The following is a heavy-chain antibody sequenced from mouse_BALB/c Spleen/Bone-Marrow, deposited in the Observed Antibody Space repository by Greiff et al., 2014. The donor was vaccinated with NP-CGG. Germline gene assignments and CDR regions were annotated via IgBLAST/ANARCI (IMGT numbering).Heavy chain of an antibody. D-gene: IGHD2-4*01. V-gene: IGHV3-8*02. CDR2: ISYSGST. CDR3: ARPSYDYDLAWFAY. CDR1: GDSITSGY. J-gene: IGHJ3*01. Sequence: DVKLLESGPSLVKPSQTLSLTCSVTGDSITSGYWNWIRKFPGNKLEYMGYISYSGSTYYNPSLKSRISITRDTSKNQYYLQLNSVTTGDTATYYCARPSYDYDLAWFAYWGQGTLVTVSA.